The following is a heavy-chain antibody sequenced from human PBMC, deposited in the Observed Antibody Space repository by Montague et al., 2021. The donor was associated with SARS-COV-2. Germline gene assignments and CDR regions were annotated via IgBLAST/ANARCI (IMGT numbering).Heavy chain of an antibody. V-gene: IGHV4-31*03. CDR1: GGSISSANYY. Sequence: TLSLTCSVSGGSISSANYYWSWIRQHPRKGLEFIGYIYYSGSSFYNPSLKSRLTISVDTSKNRFSLRLSSVTAAATAIYFCASQSGSYYNYFDLWGQGTLVTVSS. D-gene: IGHD1-26*01. J-gene: IGHJ4*02. CDR2: IYYSGSS. CDR3: ASQSGSYYNYFDL.